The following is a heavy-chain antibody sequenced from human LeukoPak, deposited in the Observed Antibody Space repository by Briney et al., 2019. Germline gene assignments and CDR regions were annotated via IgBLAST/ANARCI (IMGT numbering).Heavy chain of an antibody. CDR1: GYSFTSYW. CDR2: IYPGDSDT. CDR3: ARRDQDYGGNSGYYYYMDV. Sequence: GESLKISCKGSGYSFTSYWIGWVRQMPGKGLEWMGIIYPGDSDTRYSPSFQGQVTISADKSISTAYLQWSSRKASDTAMYYCARRDQDYGGNSGYYYYMDVWGKGTTVTVSS. J-gene: IGHJ6*03. D-gene: IGHD4-23*01. V-gene: IGHV5-51*01.